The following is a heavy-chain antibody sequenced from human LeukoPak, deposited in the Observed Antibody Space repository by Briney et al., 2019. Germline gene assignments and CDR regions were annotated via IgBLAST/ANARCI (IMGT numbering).Heavy chain of an antibody. CDR2: TSSTGSNI. Sequence: GGNLRLSCAGSGFTCSSYEMNWVRQAPGKGLEWVSYTSSTGSNIDYADSVKGRFTISRYDAKNSLYLQMNRLRVEDTAIYYCARDSQRWGNFDSWGQGTLVSVSS. CDR3: ARDSQRWGNFDS. J-gene: IGHJ4*02. V-gene: IGHV3-48*03. CDR1: GFTCSSYE. D-gene: IGHD5-24*01.